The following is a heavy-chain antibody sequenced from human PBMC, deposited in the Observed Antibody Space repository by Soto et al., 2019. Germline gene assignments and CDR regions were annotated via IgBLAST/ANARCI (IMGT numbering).Heavy chain of an antibody. D-gene: IGHD3-3*01. CDR3: AKLGSGYYTGLYFDY. CDR1: GFSFGDYW. V-gene: IGHV3-7*03. Sequence: GGSLRLSCAASGFSFGDYWMSWVRQAPGKGLEWVAHMKKDGSEKYYVDSVKGRFSVSRGNSKNSLYLQMDSLRAEDTAVYYCAKLGSGYYTGLYFDYWGQGTLVTVSS. J-gene: IGHJ4*02. CDR2: MKKDGSEK.